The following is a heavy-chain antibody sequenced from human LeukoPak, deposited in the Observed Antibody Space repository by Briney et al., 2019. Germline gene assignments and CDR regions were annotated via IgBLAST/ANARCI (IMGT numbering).Heavy chain of an antibody. J-gene: IGHJ4*02. CDR2: ISSSSSTI. Sequence: GGSLRLSCAASGFTFSSYSMNWVRQAPGKGLEWVSSISSSSSTIYYADSVKGRFTISRDNAKNSLYLQMNSLRAEDTAVYYCARAPGTPVLRYFEGYYSDYWGQGTLVTVSS. V-gene: IGHV3-48*01. CDR1: GFTFSSYS. D-gene: IGHD3-9*01. CDR3: ARAPGTPVLRYFEGYYSDY.